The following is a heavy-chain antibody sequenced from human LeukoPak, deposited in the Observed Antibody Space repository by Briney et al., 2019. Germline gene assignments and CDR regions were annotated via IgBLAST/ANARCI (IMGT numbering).Heavy chain of an antibody. Sequence: TGGSLRLSCAASGFIFSSYSMNWVRQAPGKGLEWVSYISSSSTTIYYADSVKGRFTISRDNAKNSLYLQMNSLRAEDTAVYYCARSLTGHWTTGFDPWGQGTLVTVSS. J-gene: IGHJ5*02. D-gene: IGHD1-1*01. CDR2: ISSSSTTI. CDR3: ARSLTGHWTTGFDP. CDR1: GFIFSSYS. V-gene: IGHV3-48*04.